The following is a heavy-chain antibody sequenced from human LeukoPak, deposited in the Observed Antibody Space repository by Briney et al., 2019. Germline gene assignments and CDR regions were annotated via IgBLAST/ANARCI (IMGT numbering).Heavy chain of an antibody. CDR1: GFTVSSNY. CDR3: VTRDGYKPRYFMDG. Sequence: PGGSLRLSCAASGFTVSSNYMSWVRQAPGEGREWVGRIKSKNDGATTDYAAPVRGRFTISTDDSKNTLYLQMNSLKTQDTAVYYCVTRDGYKPRYFMDGLLKGTTVTDCS. D-gene: IGHD5-24*01. V-gene: IGHV3-15*01. CDR2: IKSKNDGATT. J-gene: IGHJ6*03.